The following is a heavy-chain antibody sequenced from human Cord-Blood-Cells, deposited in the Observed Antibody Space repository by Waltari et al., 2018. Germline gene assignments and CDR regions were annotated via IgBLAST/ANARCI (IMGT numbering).Heavy chain of an antibody. J-gene: IGHJ4*02. Sequence: QVQLQESGPGLVKPSETLSLTCTVSGGSISSSYWRWLRQPPGKGLEWIGYIYYSGSTNYNPSLKSRVTISVDTSKNQFSLKLSSVTAADTAVYYCARVDGSSSLPDYWGQGTLVTVSS. CDR1: GGSISSSY. CDR3: ARVDGSSSLPDY. CDR2: IYYSGST. V-gene: IGHV4-59*01. D-gene: IGHD6-6*01.